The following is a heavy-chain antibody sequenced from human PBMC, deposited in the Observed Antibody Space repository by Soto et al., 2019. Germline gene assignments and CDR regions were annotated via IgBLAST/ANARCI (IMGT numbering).Heavy chain of an antibody. V-gene: IGHV3-64*01. J-gene: IGHJ4*02. CDR1: GFTFSSYA. Sequence: EVQLVESGGGLVQPGGSLRLSCAASGFTFSSYATHWVRQAPGKGLEYVSAISSNGGSTYYANSVKGRFTISRDNSKNTLYLQMGSLRAEDMAVYYCAREGYCSSTSCYSFDYWGQGTLVTVSS. D-gene: IGHD2-2*01. CDR2: ISSNGGST. CDR3: AREGYCSSTSCYSFDY.